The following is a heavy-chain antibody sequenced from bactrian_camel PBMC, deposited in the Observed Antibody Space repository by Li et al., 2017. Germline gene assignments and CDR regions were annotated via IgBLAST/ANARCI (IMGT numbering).Heavy chain of an antibody. Sequence: VQLVESGGGSVQAGGTLRLSCVASGHTWTTYCMAWFRQSPGKQREGVASIGSDGRTLYADSVKGRFTVSKDNAKKTLYLQMNSLKPEDTSMYRCAADRLTWCSGGSLRLARDSYNYWGQGTQVTVS. J-gene: IGHJ4*01. CDR1: GHTWTTYC. D-gene: IGHD2*01. V-gene: IGHV3S55*01. CDR2: IGSDGRT. CDR3: AADRLTWCSGGSLRLARDSYNY.